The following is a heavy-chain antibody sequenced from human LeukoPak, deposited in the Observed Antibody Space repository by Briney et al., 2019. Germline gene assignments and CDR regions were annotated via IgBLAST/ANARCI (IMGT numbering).Heavy chain of an antibody. J-gene: IGHJ5*02. Sequence: SETVSHTCTVSGRSISSSSFYWGSIRQPPGKGLEWIGSIYYSGTTYYNPSLKSRVTISVDTSKNQFSLKLSSVTAADTAVYYCARLGGGYYANWVDPWGQGTLVTVSS. CDR1: GRSISSSSFY. CDR2: IYYSGTT. D-gene: IGHD3-22*01. V-gene: IGHV4-39*01. CDR3: ARLGGGYYANWVDP.